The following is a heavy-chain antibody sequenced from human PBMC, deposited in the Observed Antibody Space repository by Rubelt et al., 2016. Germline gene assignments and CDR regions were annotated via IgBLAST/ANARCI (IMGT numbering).Heavy chain of an antibody. V-gene: IGHV4-59*12. CDR3: ARCADYYYYMDV. J-gene: IGHJ6*03. CDR2: VRHPGRT. Sequence: QVQLQESGPGLVKPSETLSLTCTISGGSINGYHWSWIRQPPGKGLECIGYVRHPGRTTSGPPLRGRVTMSLDTSKNQFSLKLSSVTAADTAVYYCARCADYYYYMDVWGKGTTVTVSS. CDR1: GGSINGYH.